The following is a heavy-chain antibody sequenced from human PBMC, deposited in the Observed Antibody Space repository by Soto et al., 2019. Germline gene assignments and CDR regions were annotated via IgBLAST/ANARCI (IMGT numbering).Heavy chain of an antibody. J-gene: IGHJ5*02. CDR1: GYTFTSYA. V-gene: IGHV1-3*01. Sequence: ASVKVSCKASGYTFTSYAMHWVRQAPGQRLEWMGWINAGNGNTKYSQKFQGRVTITRDTSASTAYMELSSLRSEDTAVYYCARGPPGVGWFDPWGQGTLVTVSS. D-gene: IGHD2-15*01. CDR2: INAGNGNT. CDR3: ARGPPGVGWFDP.